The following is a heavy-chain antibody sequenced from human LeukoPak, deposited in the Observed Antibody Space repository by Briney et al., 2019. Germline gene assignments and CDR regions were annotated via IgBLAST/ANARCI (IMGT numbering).Heavy chain of an antibody. Sequence: GGSLRLSCAASGFTFSSYNMNWVRQAPGKGLEWVSSISSSSSYIYYADSVKGRFTISRDNAKNSLYLRMNSLRAEDTAVYYCARESIWFGELPAYYYYYMDVWGKGTTVTISS. CDR2: ISSSSSYI. CDR3: ARESIWFGELPAYYYYYMDV. V-gene: IGHV3-21*01. D-gene: IGHD3-10*01. J-gene: IGHJ6*03. CDR1: GFTFSSYN.